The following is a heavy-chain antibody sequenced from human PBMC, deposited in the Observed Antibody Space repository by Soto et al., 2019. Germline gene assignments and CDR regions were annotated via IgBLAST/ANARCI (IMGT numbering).Heavy chain of an antibody. D-gene: IGHD3-22*01. CDR3: ARDHTYDSSGYCRWFDP. CDR1: GGSISSSSYS. CDR2: IYYSGST. J-gene: IGHJ5*02. Sequence: SETLSLTCTVSGGSISSSSYSWSWIRQPPGKGLEWIGYIYYSGSTNYNPSLKSRVTISVDTSKNQFSLKLSSVTAADTAVYYCARDHTYDSSGYCRWFDPWGQGTLVTVSS. V-gene: IGHV4-61*01.